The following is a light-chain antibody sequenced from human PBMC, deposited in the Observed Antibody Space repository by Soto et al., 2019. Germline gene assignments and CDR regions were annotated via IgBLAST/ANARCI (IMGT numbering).Light chain of an antibody. CDR2: GAS. CDR1: QSININ. V-gene: IGKV3-20*01. CDR3: QQYGSSVKT. J-gene: IGKJ1*01. Sequence: EIVLTQSPGTLSLSPGERATLSCRASQSININLAWYQQKPGQAPRLLIFGASNRATDIPDRFSGSGSGTDFTLTISRLEPEDFAVYFCQQYGSSVKTFGQGTKVDIK.